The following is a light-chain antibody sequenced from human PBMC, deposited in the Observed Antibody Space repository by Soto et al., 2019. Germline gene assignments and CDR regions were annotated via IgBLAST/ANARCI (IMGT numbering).Light chain of an antibody. CDR1: QRVSGGF. V-gene: IGKV3D-20*01. CDR3: QQYGSSPS. CDR2: DTS. J-gene: IGKJ1*01. Sequence: DIVLTQSPATLSLSPGERATLYCGASQRVSGGFLAWYRQKPGLAPRLILYDTSFRATGIPDRFSGSGSGTDFSLTISRLDPEDFAVYYCQQYGSSPSFGQGTKVDIK.